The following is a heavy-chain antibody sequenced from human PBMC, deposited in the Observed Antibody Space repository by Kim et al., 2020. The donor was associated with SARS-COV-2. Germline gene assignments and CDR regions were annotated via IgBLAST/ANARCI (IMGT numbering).Heavy chain of an antibody. D-gene: IGHD3-22*01. CDR2: ISAYNGNT. J-gene: IGHJ4*02. V-gene: IGHV1-18*01. CDR1: GYTFTSYG. Sequence: ASVKVSCKASGYTFTSYGISWVRQAPGQGLEWIGWISAYNGNTNYAQKLQGRVTMTTDTSTSTAYMELRSLRSDDTAVYYCAALSSGGYYYDSSGYYLAYWGQGTLVTVSS. CDR3: AALSSGGYYYDSSGYYLAY.